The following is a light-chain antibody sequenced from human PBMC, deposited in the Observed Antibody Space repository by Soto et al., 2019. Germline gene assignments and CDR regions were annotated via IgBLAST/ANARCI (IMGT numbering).Light chain of an antibody. Sequence: EIVLTQSPATLSLSPGERATLSCRASQSVSSYLAWYQQKPGQAPRLLIYDAYNRATGIPARFSGSGSGTDFTLAISSLEPDDFAVYYCQQRSDWPSTVGGGTKVQIK. CDR1: QSVSSY. V-gene: IGKV3-11*01. J-gene: IGKJ4*01. CDR2: DAY. CDR3: QQRSDWPST.